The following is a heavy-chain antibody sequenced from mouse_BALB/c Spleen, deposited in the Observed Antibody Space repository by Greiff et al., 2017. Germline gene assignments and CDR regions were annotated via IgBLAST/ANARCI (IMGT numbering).Heavy chain of an antibody. CDR1: GFNIKDYY. D-gene: IGHD2-3*01. Sequence: VHVKQSGAELVRPGALVKLSCKASGFNIKDYYMHWVKQRPEQGLEWIGWIDPENGNTIYDPKFQGKASITADTSSTTAYLQLSSLTSEDTAVYYCARIYDGYYGYFEVWGAGTTVTVSS. J-gene: IGHJ1*01. V-gene: IGHV14-1*02. CDR3: ARIYDGYYGYFEV. CDR2: IDPENGNT.